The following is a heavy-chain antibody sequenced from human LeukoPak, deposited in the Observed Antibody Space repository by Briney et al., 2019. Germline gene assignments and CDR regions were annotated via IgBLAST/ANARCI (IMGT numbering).Heavy chain of an antibody. CDR2: INPNSGGT. V-gene: IGHV1-2*06. CDR3: VRDADCGGDCYSWTSQYFQH. D-gene: IGHD2-21*02. CDR1: GYTFTGYY. Sequence: ASVKVSCKASGYTFTGYYMHWVRQAPGQGLEWMGRINPNSGGTNYAQKFQGRVTKTRDTSISTAYMELSRLRSDDTAVYYCVRDADCGGDCYSWTSQYFQHWGQGTLVTVSS. J-gene: IGHJ1*01.